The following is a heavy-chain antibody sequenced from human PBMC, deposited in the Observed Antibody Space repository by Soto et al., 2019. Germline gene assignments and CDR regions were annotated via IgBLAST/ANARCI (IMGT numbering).Heavy chain of an antibody. V-gene: IGHV1-18*01. J-gene: IGHJ6*03. CDR2: ISAYNGNT. CDR3: ARYCSSTSCHPTISNYSYYYMDV. Sequence: GASVKVSCKASGYTFTSYGISWVRQAPGQGLEWMGWISAYNGNTNYAQKLQGRVTMTTDTSTSTAYMELRSLRSDDTAVYYCARYCSSTSCHPTISNYSYYYMDVWGKGTTVTVSS. D-gene: IGHD2-2*01. CDR1: GYTFTSYG.